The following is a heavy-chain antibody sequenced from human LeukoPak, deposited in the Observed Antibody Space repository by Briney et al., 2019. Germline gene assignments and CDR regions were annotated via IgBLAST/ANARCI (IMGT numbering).Heavy chain of an antibody. D-gene: IGHD3-22*01. J-gene: IGHJ3*02. V-gene: IGHV3-66*01. CDR3: ARSAIVMEYDAFDI. Sequence: PGGSLRLSCAASGFTVSSNYMSWVRQAPGKGLEWVSVIYSGGSTYYADSVKGRFTISRDNSKNTLYLQMNSLRAEDTAVYYCARSAIVMEYDAFDIWGQGTMVTVSS. CDR1: GFTVSSNY. CDR2: IYSGGST.